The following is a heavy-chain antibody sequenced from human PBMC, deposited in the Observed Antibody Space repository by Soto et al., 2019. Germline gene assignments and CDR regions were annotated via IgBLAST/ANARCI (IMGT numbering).Heavy chain of an antibody. J-gene: IGHJ3*02. V-gene: IGHV3-30*18. D-gene: IGHD5-12*01. CDR2: ISYDGSNK. CDR3: AKDVPRWNIVAHDAFDI. Sequence: GGSLRLSCAASGFTFISYGMHWVLQAPGKGLEWVAVISYDGSNKYYADSVKGRFTISRDNSKNTLYLQMNSLRAEDTAVYYCAKDVPRWNIVAHDAFDIWGQGTRVTVAS. CDR1: GFTFISYG.